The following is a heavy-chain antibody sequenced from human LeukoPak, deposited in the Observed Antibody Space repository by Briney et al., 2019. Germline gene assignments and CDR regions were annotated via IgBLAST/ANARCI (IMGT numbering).Heavy chain of an antibody. V-gene: IGHV3-23*01. J-gene: IGHJ4*02. CDR1: GFIFSTYA. Sequence: GGSLRLSCATSGFIFSTYALSWVRQAPGKGLEWASSISGSGGSTYHADSVKGRFTISRDSSKNTLYLQMNSLRAGDTAIYYCARVIRAAPGKGYFDYWGQGTLVTVSS. CDR3: ARVIRAAPGKGYFDY. D-gene: IGHD6-13*01. CDR2: ISGSGGST.